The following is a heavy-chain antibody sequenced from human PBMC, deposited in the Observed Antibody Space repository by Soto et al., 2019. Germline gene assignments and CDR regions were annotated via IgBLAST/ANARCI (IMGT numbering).Heavy chain of an antibody. D-gene: IGHD1-26*01. CDR1: GFTFSSYA. CDR3: ARGSVGAVLDY. J-gene: IGHJ4*02. CDR2: ISYDGSNK. V-gene: IGHV3-30-3*01. Sequence: LRLSCAASGFTFSSYAMHWVRQAPGKGLEWVAVISYDGSNKYYADSVKGRFTISRDNSKNTLYLQMNSLRAEDTAVYYCARGSVGAVLDYWGQGTLVTVS.